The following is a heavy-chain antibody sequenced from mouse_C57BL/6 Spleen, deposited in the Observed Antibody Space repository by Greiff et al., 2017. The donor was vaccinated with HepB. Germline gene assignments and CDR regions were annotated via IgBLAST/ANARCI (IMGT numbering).Heavy chain of an antibody. CDR2: ISYDGSN. CDR1: GYSITSGYY. V-gene: IGHV3-6*01. D-gene: IGHD1-1*01. Sequence: EVKLMESGPGLVKPSQSLSLTCSVTGYSITSGYYWNWIRQFPGNKLEWMGYISYDGSNNYNPSLKNRISITRDTSKNQFFLKLNSVTTEDTATYYCARDNYYGSLYYFDYWGQGTTLTVSS. J-gene: IGHJ2*01. CDR3: ARDNYYGSLYYFDY.